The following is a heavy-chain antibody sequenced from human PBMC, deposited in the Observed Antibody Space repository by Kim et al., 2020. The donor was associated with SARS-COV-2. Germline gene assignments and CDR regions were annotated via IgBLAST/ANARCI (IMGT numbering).Heavy chain of an antibody. CDR3: ARDGDLFGYFDS. D-gene: IGHD3-16*01. J-gene: IGHJ4*01. CDR2: IYYSGST. Sequence: SETLSLTCSVSNGSFSSHYWSWIRQSAGKGLEWIGRIYYSGSTNYNPSLKSRVSVSLDTSRNQFSLKLTSVTTADTAVYYCARDGDLFGYFDSWGQGTLVIVSS. CDR1: NGSFSSHY. V-gene: IGHV4-4*07.